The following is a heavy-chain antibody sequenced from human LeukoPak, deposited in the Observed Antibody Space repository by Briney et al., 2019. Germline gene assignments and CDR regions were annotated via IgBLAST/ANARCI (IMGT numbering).Heavy chain of an antibody. CDR2: IYYSGST. CDR3: ARPVVGATQAFDI. CDR1: GGSISSSSYY. V-gene: IGHV4-39*01. J-gene: IGHJ3*02. Sequence: RSETLSLTCTVSGGSISSSSYYWGWIRQPPGKGLEWIGSIYYSGSTYYNPSLKSRVTISVDTSKNQFSLKLSSVTAADTAVYYCARPVVGATQAFDIWGQGTMVTVSS. D-gene: IGHD1-26*01.